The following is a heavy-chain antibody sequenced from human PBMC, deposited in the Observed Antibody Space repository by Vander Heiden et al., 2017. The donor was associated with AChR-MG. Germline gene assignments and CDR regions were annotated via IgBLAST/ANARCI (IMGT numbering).Heavy chain of an antibody. Sequence: QVQLVESGGGVVQPGRSLRLSCAASGFTFSSYGMHWVRQAPGKGLEWVAVISYDGSNKYYADSVKGRFTISRDNSKNTLYLQMNSLRAEDTAVYYCAKDFVDTAIYYYYYGMDVWGQGTTVTVSS. CDR1: GFTFSSYG. J-gene: IGHJ6*02. CDR2: ISYDGSNK. D-gene: IGHD5-18*01. V-gene: IGHV3-30*18. CDR3: AKDFVDTAIYYYYYGMDV.